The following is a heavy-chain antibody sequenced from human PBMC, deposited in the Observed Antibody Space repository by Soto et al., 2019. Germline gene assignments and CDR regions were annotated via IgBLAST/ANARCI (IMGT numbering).Heavy chain of an antibody. CDR3: ARVKWAVAGNGIDY. CDR1: GFTFSSYE. J-gene: IGHJ4*02. Sequence: EVQLVESGGGLVQPGGSLRLSCAASGFTFSSYEMNWVRQAPGKGLEWGSYISSGGSTIYYADSVKGRFTISRDNAKNSLYLQMNSLRAEDTAVYYCARVKWAVAGNGIDYWGQGTLVTVSS. V-gene: IGHV3-48*03. CDR2: ISSGGSTI. D-gene: IGHD6-19*01.